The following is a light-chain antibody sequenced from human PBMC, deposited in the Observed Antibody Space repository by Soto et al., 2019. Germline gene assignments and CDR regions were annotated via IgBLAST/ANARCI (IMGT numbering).Light chain of an antibody. CDR1: SRDIGTYDL. Sequence: QSALIQPASVSGSPRQSITISCTGTSRDIGTYDLVSWYQQHPGKVPKLIIYEATKRPSGVSSRFSGSKSGTTASLTISGLQAEDEADYYCCSYAGSSYYVFGSGTKVTVL. V-gene: IGLV2-23*01. CDR2: EAT. J-gene: IGLJ1*01. CDR3: CSYAGSSYYV.